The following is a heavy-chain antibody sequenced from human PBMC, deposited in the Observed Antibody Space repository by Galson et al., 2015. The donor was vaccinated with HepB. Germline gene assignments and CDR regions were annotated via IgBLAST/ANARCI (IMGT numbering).Heavy chain of an antibody. CDR3: TREGVRFGYYDILTGYDY. CDR1: GFTFGDYA. J-gene: IGHJ4*02. CDR2: IRSKAYGGTT. V-gene: IGHV3-49*03. D-gene: IGHD3-9*01. Sequence: SLRLSCAASGFTFGDYAMSWFRQAPGKGLEWVGFIRSKAYGGTTEYAASVKGRFTISRDDSKSIAYLQMNSLKTEDTAVYYCTREGVRFGYYDILTGYDYWGQGTLVTVSS.